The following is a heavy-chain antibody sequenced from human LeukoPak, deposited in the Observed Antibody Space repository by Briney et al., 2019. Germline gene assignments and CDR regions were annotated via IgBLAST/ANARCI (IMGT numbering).Heavy chain of an antibody. D-gene: IGHD3-22*01. J-gene: IGHJ4*02. CDR1: GYTFTGYY. Sequence: ASVKVSCKASGYTFTGYYMHWVRQAPGQGLEWMGCIDPNSGDTKYAQKFRGRVSMPRDTSTRTAYMELSRLRSDDTAVYFCARSGSTGYSLDYWGQGTLVTVSS. CDR2: IDPNSGDT. V-gene: IGHV1-2*02. CDR3: ARSGSTGYSLDY.